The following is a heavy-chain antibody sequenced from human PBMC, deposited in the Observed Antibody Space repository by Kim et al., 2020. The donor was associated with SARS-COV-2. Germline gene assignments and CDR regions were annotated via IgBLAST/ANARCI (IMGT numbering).Heavy chain of an antibody. J-gene: IGHJ5*02. CDR3: AKEVRYYYDSSGYYSS. CDR1: GFTFDDYA. D-gene: IGHD3-22*01. V-gene: IGHV3-9*01. CDR2: ISWNSGNI. Sequence: GRSLRLSCAASGFTFDDYAMHWVRQAPGKGLEWVSGISWNSGNIGYADSVKGRFTISRDNAKNSLYLQMNSLRAEDTALYYCAKEVRYYYDSSGYYSSWGQGTLVTVSS.